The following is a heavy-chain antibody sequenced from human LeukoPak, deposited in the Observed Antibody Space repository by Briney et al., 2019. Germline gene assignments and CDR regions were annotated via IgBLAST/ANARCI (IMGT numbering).Heavy chain of an antibody. Sequence: GGSLRLSCAASGFTFSSYSMNWVRQAPGKGLEWVSSISSSSSHIYYADSVKGRFTISRDNAKNSLYLQMNSLRAEDTAVYYCARDTAMVNGMDVWGQGTTVTVSS. D-gene: IGHD5-18*01. J-gene: IGHJ6*02. V-gene: IGHV3-21*01. CDR3: ARDTAMVNGMDV. CDR1: GFTFSSYS. CDR2: ISSSSSHI.